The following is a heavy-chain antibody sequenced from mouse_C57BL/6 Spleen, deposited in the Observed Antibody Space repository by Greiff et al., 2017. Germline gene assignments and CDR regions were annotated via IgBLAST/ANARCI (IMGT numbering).Heavy chain of an antibody. V-gene: IGHV1-82*01. CDR1: GYAFSSSW. CDR2: IYPGDGDT. CDR3: ARNWDYFDY. D-gene: IGHD4-1*01. J-gene: IGHJ2*01. Sequence: VQLVESGPELVKPGASVKISCKASGYAFSSSWMNWVKQRPGKGLEWIGRIYPGDGDTNYNGKFKGKATLTADKSSSTAYMQLSSLTSEDSAVYFCARNWDYFDYWGQGTTLTVSS.